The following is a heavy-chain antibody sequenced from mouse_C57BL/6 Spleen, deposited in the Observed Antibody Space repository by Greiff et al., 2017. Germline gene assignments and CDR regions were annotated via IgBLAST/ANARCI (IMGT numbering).Heavy chain of an antibody. CDR2: INYDGSST. D-gene: IGHD1-1*01. CDR1: GFTFSDYY. Sequence: EVKLMESEGGLVQPGSSMKLSCTASGFTFSDYYMAWVRQVPEKGLEWVANINYDGSSTYYLDSLKSRFIISRDNAKNILYLQMSSLKSEDTATYYCARVGITTVVASGFDYWGQGTTLTVSS. J-gene: IGHJ2*01. V-gene: IGHV5-16*01. CDR3: ARVGITTVVASGFDY.